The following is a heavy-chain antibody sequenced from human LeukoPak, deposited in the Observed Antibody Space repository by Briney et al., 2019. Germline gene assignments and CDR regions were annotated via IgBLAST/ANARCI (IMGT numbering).Heavy chain of an antibody. CDR2: IIPIFGTA. Sequence: SAKVSCQASGGTFSSYAISWVRQAPGQGLEWMGGIIPIFGTANYAQKFQGRVTITADESTSTAYMELSSLRSEDTAVYYCARVGHSRGDYWGQGTLVTVSS. CDR3: ARVGHSRGDY. J-gene: IGHJ4*02. V-gene: IGHV1-69*13. CDR1: GGTFSSYA.